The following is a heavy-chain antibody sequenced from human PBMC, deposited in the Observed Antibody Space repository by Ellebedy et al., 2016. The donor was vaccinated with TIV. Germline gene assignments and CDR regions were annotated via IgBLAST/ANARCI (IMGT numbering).Heavy chain of an antibody. CDR1: GFTLSNYG. D-gene: IGHD2-15*01. J-gene: IGHJ4*02. Sequence: PGGSLRLSCAVSGFTLSNYGMSWVRQAPGKGLEWVSSIGVSGDTTYYADSVKGRFTISRDNSRDTYLQMNSLRAEDTTVYYCATLYSSGGYHYWSDYWGQGTLVTVSS. V-gene: IGHV3-23*01. CDR3: ATLYSSGGYHYWSDY. CDR2: IGVSGDTT.